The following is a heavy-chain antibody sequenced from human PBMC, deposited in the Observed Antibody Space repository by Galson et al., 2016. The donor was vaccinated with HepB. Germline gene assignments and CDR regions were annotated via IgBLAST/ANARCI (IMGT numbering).Heavy chain of an antibody. J-gene: IGHJ4*02. CDR1: GFTFSSYA. D-gene: IGHD6-19*01. CDR2: ISGSGDRT. Sequence: SLRLSCAASGFTFSSYAMSWVRQAPGKGLEWVSAISGSGDRTYYADSVKGRFTISRDNSKNTLYLQMNSLRAEDTAVYYCARARYSSSWFGDFDYWGQGTLVIVSS. CDR3: ARARYSSSWFGDFDY. V-gene: IGHV3-23*01.